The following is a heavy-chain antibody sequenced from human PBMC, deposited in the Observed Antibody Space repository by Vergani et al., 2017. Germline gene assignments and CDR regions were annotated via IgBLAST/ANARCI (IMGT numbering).Heavy chain of an antibody. CDR1: GFTFDDYV. CDR2: ISWNSGST. V-gene: IGHV3-9*01. CDR3: AKDYLRLGYCSGGSCYSLFDY. J-gene: IGHJ4*02. Sequence: EVQLVESGGGLVQPGRSLRLSCAASGFTFDDYVMHWVRQAPGKGLEWVSGISWNSGSTGYADSVKGRFTISRDNAKNSLYLQMNSLRAEDTALYYCAKDYLRLGYCSGGSCYSLFDYWGQGTLVTVSS. D-gene: IGHD2-15*01.